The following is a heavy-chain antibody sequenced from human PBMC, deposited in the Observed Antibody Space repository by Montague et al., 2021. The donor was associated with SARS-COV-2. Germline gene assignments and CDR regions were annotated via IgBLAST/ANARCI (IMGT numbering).Heavy chain of an antibody. CDR2: ICSTGSTK. D-gene: IGHD2-8*01. CDR1: GFTFSSYE. J-gene: IGHJ4*03. V-gene: IGHV3-48*03. Sequence: SLRLSCAASGFTFSSYEMNWVRQAPGKGLEWVSYICSTGSTKYYSASVKGRFTNSRDNAKNTLYLQMNSLRAEATAVYYCASRAPTRIVLMGYAFGGCFDYWGQGTLVTVSS. CDR3: ASRAPTRIVLMGYAFGGCFDY.